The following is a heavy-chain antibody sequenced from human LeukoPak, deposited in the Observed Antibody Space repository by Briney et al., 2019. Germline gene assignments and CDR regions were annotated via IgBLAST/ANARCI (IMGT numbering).Heavy chain of an antibody. CDR1: GFTFSDYY. CDR3: ARGLEWWLPRLDY. Sequence: AGGSLRLSCAASGFTFSDYYMSWIRQAPGKGLEWVSYISSSGSTIYYADSVKGRFTISRDNAKNSLYLQMNSLRAEDTAVYYCARGLEWWLPRLDYWGQGTLVTVSS. D-gene: IGHD2-15*01. J-gene: IGHJ4*02. V-gene: IGHV3-11*04. CDR2: ISSSGSTI.